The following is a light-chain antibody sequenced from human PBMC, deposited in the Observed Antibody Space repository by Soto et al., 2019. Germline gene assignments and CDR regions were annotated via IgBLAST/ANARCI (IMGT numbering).Light chain of an antibody. CDR3: CSYAGYSTYV. J-gene: IGLJ1*01. V-gene: IGLV2-23*01. Sequence: QSALTQPASVSGSPEQSITISCTGTSSDVGSYNLVSWYQQHPGKAPKLMIYDESKRPSGVSNRFSGSKSGNTASLTISGLQAEDEADYYCCSYAGYSTYVFGSGTKLTVL. CDR1: SSDVGSYNL. CDR2: DES.